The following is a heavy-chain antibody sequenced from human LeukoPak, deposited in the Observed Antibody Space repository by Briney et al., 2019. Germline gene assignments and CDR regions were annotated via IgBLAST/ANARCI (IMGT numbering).Heavy chain of an antibody. D-gene: IGHD3-10*01. V-gene: IGHV1-18*01. CDR1: GYTFTSYG. J-gene: IGHJ4*02. CDR3: ARDHGTGYFDY. CDR2: ISPYNGNT. Sequence: ASVKVSCKASGYTFTSYGLSWVRQAPGQGLEWMGWISPYNGNTNHAQKLQGRVTMTTDTSTSTAYMELRSLRSDDTAVYYCARDHGTGYFDYWGQGTLVTVSS.